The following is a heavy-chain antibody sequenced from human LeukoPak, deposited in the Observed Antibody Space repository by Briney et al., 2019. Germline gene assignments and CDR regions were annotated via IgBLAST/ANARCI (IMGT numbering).Heavy chain of an antibody. Sequence: GGSLRLSCAASGFTFSSYWMSWVRQVPGKGLEWVANIKEDGSDKYYVDSVKGRFTISRDNAKNSLYLQMSSLRAEDTAVYYCARVGFGSQQWLVPRGVWGQGTLVTVSS. CDR2: IKEDGSDK. J-gene: IGHJ4*02. CDR1: GFTFSSYW. CDR3: ARVGFGSQQWLVPRGV. D-gene: IGHD6-19*01. V-gene: IGHV3-7*01.